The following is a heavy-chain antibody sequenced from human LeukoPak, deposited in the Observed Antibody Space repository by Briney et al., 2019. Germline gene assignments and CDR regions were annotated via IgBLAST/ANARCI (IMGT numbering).Heavy chain of an antibody. Sequence: GGSLRLSCAASGFTFSSYSMSWVRQAPRKGLEWVSPISSSSSYIYYADSVKGRFTISRDNAKNSLYLQMNSLRAEDTAVYYCASGPINWFDPWGQGTLVTVSS. CDR1: GFTFSSYS. J-gene: IGHJ5*02. CDR2: ISSSSSYI. V-gene: IGHV3-21*01. CDR3: ASGPINWFDP.